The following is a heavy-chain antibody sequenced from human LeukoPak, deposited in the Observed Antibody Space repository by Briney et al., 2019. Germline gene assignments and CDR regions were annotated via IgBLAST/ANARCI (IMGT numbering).Heavy chain of an antibody. CDR1: GGSISSYY. Sequence: SSETLSLTCTVSGGSISSYYWSWIRQPPGKGLEWIGYIYYSGSTNYNPSLKSRVTISVDTSKNQFSLKLSSVTAADTAVYYCARGDPYLPLGYWGQGTLVTVSS. V-gene: IGHV4-59*01. CDR2: IYYSGST. J-gene: IGHJ4*02. CDR3: ARGDPYLPLGY.